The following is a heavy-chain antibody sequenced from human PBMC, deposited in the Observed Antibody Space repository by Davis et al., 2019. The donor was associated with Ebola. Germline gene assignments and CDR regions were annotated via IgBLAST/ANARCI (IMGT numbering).Heavy chain of an antibody. CDR3: VRDSLEGATTFDY. CDR2: INGDGSRT. CDR1: GFTFSSHW. Sequence: PGGSLRLSCAASGFTFSSHWMHWVRQVPGKGLVWVSRINGDGSRTSYADSVKDRFTISRDSAKNTLYLQMNSLGAEDTAVYSCVRDSLEGATTFDYWGQGTLVTVSS. V-gene: IGHV3-74*01. D-gene: IGHD1-26*01. J-gene: IGHJ4*02.